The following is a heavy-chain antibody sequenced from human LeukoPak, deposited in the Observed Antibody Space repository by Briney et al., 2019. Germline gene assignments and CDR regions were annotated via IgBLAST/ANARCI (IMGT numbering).Heavy chain of an antibody. Sequence: SETLSLTCTVSGGSISSYYWSWIRQPPGKGLEWIGYIYYSGSTNYNPSLKSRVTISVDTSKNQFSLKLSSVTAADTAVYYCASSGGIAVNPPYYYGMSVWGQGTTVTVSS. V-gene: IGHV4-59*01. CDR2: IYYSGST. CDR3: ASSGGIAVNPPYYYGMSV. J-gene: IGHJ6*02. CDR1: GGSISSYY. D-gene: IGHD6-19*01.